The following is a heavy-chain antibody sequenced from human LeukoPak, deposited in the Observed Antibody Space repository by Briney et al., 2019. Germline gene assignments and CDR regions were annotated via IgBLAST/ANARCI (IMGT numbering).Heavy chain of an antibody. CDR2: IKQDGSEK. CDR1: GFTFSSYW. Sequence: GGSLRLSCAASGFTFSSYWMSWVRQAPGKGLEWVANIKQDGSEKYYVDPVKGRFTISRDTAKNSLYLQMNSLRAEDTAVYYCARSGWWMATNFDYWGQGTLVTVSS. J-gene: IGHJ4*02. V-gene: IGHV3-7*01. CDR3: ARSGWWMATNFDY. D-gene: IGHD5-24*01.